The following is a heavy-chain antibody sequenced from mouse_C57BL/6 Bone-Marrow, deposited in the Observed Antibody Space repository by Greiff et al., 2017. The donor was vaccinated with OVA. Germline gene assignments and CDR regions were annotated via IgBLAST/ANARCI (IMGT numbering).Heavy chain of an antibody. D-gene: IGHD1-1*01. CDR1: GYTFTSYW. CDR2: IHPNSGST. V-gene: IGHV1-64*01. J-gene: IGHJ4*01. CDR3: AAYYYGSRRYYYAMDY. Sequence: QVQLQQPGAELVKPGASVKLSCKASGYTFTSYWMHWVKQRPGQGLEWIGMIHPNSGSTNYNEKFKSKATLTVDKSSSTAYMQLSSLTSEDSAVYYCAAYYYGSRRYYYAMDYWGQGTSVTVSS.